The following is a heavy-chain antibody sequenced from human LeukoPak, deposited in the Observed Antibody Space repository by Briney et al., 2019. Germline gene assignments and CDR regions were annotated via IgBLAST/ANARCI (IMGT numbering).Heavy chain of an antibody. Sequence: ASVKVSCKASGYTFTSYDINWVRQATGQGLEWTGWMNPNSGNTGYAQKFQGRVTMTRNTSISTAYMELSSLRSEDTAVYYCARGGGIVVVVAATDWFDPWGQGTLVTVSS. D-gene: IGHD2-15*01. CDR1: GYTFTSYD. J-gene: IGHJ5*02. V-gene: IGHV1-8*01. CDR3: ARGGGIVVVVAATDWFDP. CDR2: MNPNSGNT.